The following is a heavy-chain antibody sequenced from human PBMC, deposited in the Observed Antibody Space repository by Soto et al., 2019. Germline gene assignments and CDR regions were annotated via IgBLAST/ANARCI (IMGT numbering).Heavy chain of an antibody. J-gene: IGHJ4*02. V-gene: IGHV2-5*01. CDR1: GFSLSTSGVG. Sequence: SGATLVNPAQTLTLTCTFSGFSLSTSGVGVGWIRQPPGKALEWLALIYWNDDKRYSPSLKSRLTITKDTSKNQVVLTMTNMDPVDTATYYCAHRPITMIVVGTPTKTKINYTPVTPFLDYWGQGTLVTVSS. D-gene: IGHD3-22*01. CDR2: IYWNDDK. CDR3: AHRPITMIVVGTPTKTKINYTPVTPFLDY.